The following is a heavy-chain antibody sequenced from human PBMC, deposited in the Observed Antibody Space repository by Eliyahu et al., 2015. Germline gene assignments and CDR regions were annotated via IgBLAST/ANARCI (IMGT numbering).Heavy chain of an antibody. J-gene: IGHJ4*02. V-gene: IGHV3-23*01. CDR3: AKGQSGNSGLFDY. Sequence: EVQLLESGGGLVQPGGSLRLSCAASGVTFSSYAMXWVRQAPGXGLEWVSAISGSGGSTYYADSVKGRFTISRDNSKNTLYLQMNSLRAEDTAVYYCAKGQSGNSGLFDYWGQGTLVTVSS. CDR1: GVTFSSYA. D-gene: IGHD4-23*01. CDR2: ISGSGGST.